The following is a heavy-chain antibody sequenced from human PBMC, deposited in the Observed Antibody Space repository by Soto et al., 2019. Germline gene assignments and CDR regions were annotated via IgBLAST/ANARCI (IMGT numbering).Heavy chain of an antibody. V-gene: IGHV4-31*02. CDR3: AGSGAPVYYYYGMDV. J-gene: IGHJ6*02. CDR2: IYYSGST. CDR1: GGSISSGGYY. Sequence: LSLTWTVSGGSISSGGYYWSWIRQHPGKGLEWIGYIYYSGSTYYNPSLKSRVTISVDTSKNQFSLKLSSVTAADTAVYYCAGSGAPVYYYYGMDVWGQGTTVTVSS. D-gene: IGHD3-10*01.